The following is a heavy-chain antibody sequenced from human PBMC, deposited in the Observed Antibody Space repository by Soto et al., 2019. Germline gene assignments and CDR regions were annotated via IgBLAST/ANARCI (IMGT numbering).Heavy chain of an antibody. Sequence: GGSLRLSCAASGFTFSSYAMSWVRQAPGKGLEWVSAISGSGGSTYYADSVKGRFTISRDNSKNTLYLQMNSLRAEDTAVYYCAKVAVAGQYYYYGMDVWGQGTTVTVSS. CDR1: GFTFSSYA. CDR2: ISGSGGST. D-gene: IGHD6-19*01. V-gene: IGHV3-23*01. J-gene: IGHJ6*02. CDR3: AKVAVAGQYYYYGMDV.